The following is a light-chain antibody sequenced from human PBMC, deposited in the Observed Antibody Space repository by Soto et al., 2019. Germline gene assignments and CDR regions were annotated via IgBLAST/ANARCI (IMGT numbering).Light chain of an antibody. Sequence: AFVGDRVTITCRASQSTSTWLAWYQQKPGKVPKLLIFKASSLQSGVPSRFSGSGSGTDFTLTISSLQPDDFATYYCQQYNPSSRTFGQGTKVDIK. V-gene: IGKV1-5*03. CDR2: KAS. J-gene: IGKJ1*01. CDR3: QQYNPSSRT. CDR1: QSTSTW.